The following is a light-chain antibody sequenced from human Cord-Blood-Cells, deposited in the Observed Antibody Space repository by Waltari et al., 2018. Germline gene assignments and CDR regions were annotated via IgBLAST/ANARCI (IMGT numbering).Light chain of an antibody. CDR1: QSVSSSY. V-gene: IGKV3-20*01. Sequence: EIVLTQSPGTLSLSPGARATLSCRASQSVSSSYLAWYQQKPGQAPGLLIYGASSRATGIPDRFSGSGSGTDFTLTISRLEPEDFAVYYCQQYGSSPWTFGQGTKVEIK. CDR3: QQYGSSPWT. J-gene: IGKJ1*01. CDR2: GAS.